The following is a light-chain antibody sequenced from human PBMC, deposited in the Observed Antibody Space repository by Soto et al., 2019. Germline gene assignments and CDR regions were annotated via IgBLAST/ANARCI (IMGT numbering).Light chain of an antibody. V-gene: IGLV1-44*01. CDR1: SSNIGSNS. J-gene: IGLJ1*01. CDR3: AAWDDSLNGYV. Sequence: QSVLTQPPSASGTPGQRVTISCSGSSSNIGSNSVNWYQQLPGTAPKLLIYSNDRRPSGVPDRFSGSKSGTSASLAISGLQSEDDADYHCAAWDDSLNGYVFGTGAKVTVL. CDR2: SND.